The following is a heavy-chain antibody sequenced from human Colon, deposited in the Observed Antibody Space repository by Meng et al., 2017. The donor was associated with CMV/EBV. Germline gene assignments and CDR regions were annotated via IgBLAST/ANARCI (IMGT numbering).Heavy chain of an antibody. D-gene: IGHD6-13*01. V-gene: IGHV2-5*01. CDR3: AHRPGGSNWYLGGLDV. CDR1: GFSLSVSGVG. CDR2: IHWNDDK. Sequence: SGPTLVKPTQTLTLTCTFSGFSLSVSGVGVAWIRQPPGKALEWLAVIHWNDDKRYSPSLKSRLTITKDTSKNQVVLTMTNMDPVDTATYCCAHRPGGSNWYLGGLDVWGQGTTVTVSS. J-gene: IGHJ6*02.